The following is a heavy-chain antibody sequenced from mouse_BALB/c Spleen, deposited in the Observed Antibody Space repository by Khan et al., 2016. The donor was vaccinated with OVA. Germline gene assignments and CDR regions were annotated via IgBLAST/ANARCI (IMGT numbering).Heavy chain of an antibody. J-gene: IGHJ2*01. Sequence: VQLQQSGPELVKPGASVKMSCKASGYTFTSYVIHWMQQKPGQGLEWIGYIYPFNDATKYNEKFKGKATLTSDKSSSTAYMELSSLTSEDSAVYSCARNYRYDVYFDYWGQGTTLTVSS. CDR2: IYPFNDAT. CDR1: GYTFTSYV. D-gene: IGHD2-14*01. V-gene: IGHV1S136*01. CDR3: ARNYRYDVYFDY.